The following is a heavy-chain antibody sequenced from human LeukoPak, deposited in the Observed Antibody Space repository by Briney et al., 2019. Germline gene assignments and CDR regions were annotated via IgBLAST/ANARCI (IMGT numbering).Heavy chain of an antibody. J-gene: IGHJ4*02. D-gene: IGHD2-2*01. V-gene: IGHV4-59*01. CDR1: NGSFSGYY. Sequence: PSETLSLTCAVYNGSFSGYYWSWIRQPPGKGLEWIGYIYYTGSTEYHPSLKSRVTISLDTSKNQFSLKLTSVTAADTAVYYCARVYQSAEYYFDYWGQGNLVSVSS. CDR2: IYYTGST. CDR3: ARVYQSAEYYFDY.